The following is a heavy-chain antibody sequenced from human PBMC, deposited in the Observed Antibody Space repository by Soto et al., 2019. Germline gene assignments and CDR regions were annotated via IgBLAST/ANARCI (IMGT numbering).Heavy chain of an antibody. J-gene: IGHJ4*02. CDR3: ARRGALTSYYYVYYFDY. CDR2: INPDNGNT. CDR1: GYTFPRYA. V-gene: IGHV1-3*01. Sequence: ASVKVSCKASGYTFPRYAMNWVRQAPGQSPEWMGWINPDNGNTKCSQRFQGRVTITRDTSASTAYMELSSLTSEDTAVYYCARRGALTSYYYVYYFDYWGQGTLVTVSS. D-gene: IGHD3-9*01.